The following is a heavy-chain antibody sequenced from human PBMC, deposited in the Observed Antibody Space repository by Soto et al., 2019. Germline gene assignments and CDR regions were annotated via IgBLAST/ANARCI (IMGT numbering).Heavy chain of an antibody. CDR3: ARRSSGWSCDY. D-gene: IGHD6-19*01. J-gene: IGHJ4*02. CDR2: ISGSGGST. Sequence: EVQLLESGGGLVQPGGSLRLSCAASGFTFSSYAMSWVRQAPGKGLEGVSAISGSGGSTYYAASVQGGFTISSDNSKNTLYLQCPRLSAEDTAVYYFARRSSGWSCDYWGPGTLVSVSS. CDR1: GFTFSSYA. V-gene: IGHV3-23*01.